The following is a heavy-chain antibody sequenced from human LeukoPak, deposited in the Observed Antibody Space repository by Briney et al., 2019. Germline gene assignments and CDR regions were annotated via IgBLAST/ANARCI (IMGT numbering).Heavy chain of an antibody. J-gene: IGHJ4*02. D-gene: IGHD3-22*01. Sequence: GASVKVSCKASGGTFSSYAIRWVRQAPGQGLEWMGGIIPIFGTANYAQKFQGRVTITTDESTSTAYMELSSLRSEDTAVYYCASNSPQGYYDSSGYYYYYFDYWGQGTLVTVSS. CDR2: IIPIFGTA. CDR1: GGTFSSYA. CDR3: ASNSPQGYYDSSGYYYYYFDY. V-gene: IGHV1-69*05.